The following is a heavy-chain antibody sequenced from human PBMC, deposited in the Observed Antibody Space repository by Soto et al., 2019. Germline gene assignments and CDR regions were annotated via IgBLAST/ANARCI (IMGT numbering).Heavy chain of an antibody. J-gene: IGHJ5*02. CDR3: ARDRTVTSKNWFDP. V-gene: IGHV3-33*01. Sequence: QVQLVESGGGVVQPGRSLRLSCAASGFTFRSYGMHWVRQAPGKGLDWVAVIWYDGSEKYYADSVKGRFTISRDNSKNTLFLQMNSLRAEDTAVYYCARDRTVTSKNWFDPWGQGTLVTVSS. CDR1: GFTFRSYG. CDR2: IWYDGSEK. D-gene: IGHD2-21*02.